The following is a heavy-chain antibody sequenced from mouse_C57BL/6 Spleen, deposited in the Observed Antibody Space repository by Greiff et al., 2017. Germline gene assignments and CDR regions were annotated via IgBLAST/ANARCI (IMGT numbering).Heavy chain of an antibody. CDR1: GYSITSGYY. J-gene: IGHJ2*01. Sequence: VQLKESGPGLVKPSQSLSLTCSVTGYSITSGYYWNWIRQFPGNKLEWMGYISYDGSNNYNPSLKNRISITRDTSKNQFFLKLNSVTTEDTATYYCAREVLTGYLDYWGQGTTLTVSS. CDR2: ISYDGSN. CDR3: AREVLTGYLDY. V-gene: IGHV3-6*01. D-gene: IGHD4-1*01.